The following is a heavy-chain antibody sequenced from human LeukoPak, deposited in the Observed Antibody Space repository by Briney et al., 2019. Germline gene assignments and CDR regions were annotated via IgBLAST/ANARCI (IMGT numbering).Heavy chain of an antibody. V-gene: IGHV1-8*01. CDR3: ARGRYSYGYVSDY. Sequence: ASVKVSCKASRYTFTSYDINWVRQATGQGLEWMGWMNPNSGNTGYAQKFQGRVTMTRNTSISTAYMELSSLRSEDTAVYYCARGRYSYGYVSDYWGQGTLVTVSS. D-gene: IGHD5-18*01. CDR1: RYTFTSYD. CDR2: MNPNSGNT. J-gene: IGHJ4*02.